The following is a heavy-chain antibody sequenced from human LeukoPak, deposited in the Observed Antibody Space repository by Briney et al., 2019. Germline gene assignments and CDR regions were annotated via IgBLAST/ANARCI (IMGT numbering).Heavy chain of an antibody. CDR2: INADNGNT. CDR1: GYTFTTFG. V-gene: IGHV1-18*01. CDR3: ARRDSGLDAFDI. Sequence: ASVKVSCKASGYTFTTFGITWVRQAPGQGLEWMGWINADNGNTNYAQNLQGRVTMTTDTSTSTAYMELRSLRSDDTAVHYCARRDSGLDAFDIWGQGTMVIVSS. J-gene: IGHJ3*02. D-gene: IGHD3-10*01.